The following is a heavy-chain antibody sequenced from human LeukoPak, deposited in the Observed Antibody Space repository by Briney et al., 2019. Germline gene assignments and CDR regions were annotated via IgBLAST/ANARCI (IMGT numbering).Heavy chain of an antibody. Sequence: SETLSLTCTVSGGSISSYYWSWIRQPAGKGLEWIGRIYTSGSTNYNPSLKSRVTMSVDTSKNQLSLKLSSVTAADTAVYYCARDPGIAAADSYYFDYWGQGTLVTVSS. D-gene: IGHD6-13*01. CDR2: IYTSGST. CDR3: ARDPGIAAADSYYFDY. V-gene: IGHV4-4*07. CDR1: GGSISSYY. J-gene: IGHJ4*02.